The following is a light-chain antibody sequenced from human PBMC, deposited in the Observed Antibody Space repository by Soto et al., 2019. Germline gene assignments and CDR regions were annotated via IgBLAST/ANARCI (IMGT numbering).Light chain of an antibody. CDR3: LQGLQTRYT. V-gene: IGKV2-28*01. CDR1: QSLLHSNGYKY. CDR2: MGS. Sequence: IAMTQSPLSLPVTPGEPASISCRSSQSLLHSNGYKYLDWYLQKPGKSPQLLIYMGSNRASGVPDRVSGSGSGTDFTLKISRVEAEDVGIYYCLQGLQTRYTFGQGTKLEIK. J-gene: IGKJ2*01.